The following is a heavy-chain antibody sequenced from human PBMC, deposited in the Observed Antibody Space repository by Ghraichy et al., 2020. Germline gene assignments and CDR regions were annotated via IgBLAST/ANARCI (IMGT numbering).Heavy chain of an antibody. D-gene: IGHD2-2*01. V-gene: IGHV3-74*01. CDR3: SKAGYCSSATCFHFDH. J-gene: IGHJ4*02. CDR1: GFTLSYYW. Sequence: LSLTCAASGFTLSYYWMHWVRQVPGEGLVWVSRISSDGSTTSYADSVKGRFTISRDNAKNTLDLQMSSLRAEDTAVYYCSKAGYCSSATCFHFDHWGQGTLVTVSS. CDR2: ISSDGSTT.